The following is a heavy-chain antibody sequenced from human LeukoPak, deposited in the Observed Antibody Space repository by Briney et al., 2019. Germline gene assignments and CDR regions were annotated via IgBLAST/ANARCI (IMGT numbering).Heavy chain of an antibody. V-gene: IGHV3-23*01. Sequence: GESLRLSCAASGFTFRSYVMSWIRQAPGKGLEWVSAISDSGGSTYYADSVKGRFTTSRDNSKSTLYLQMNSLRAEDTAVYYCAKRRDIVVVVAALYYFDYWGQGTLVTVSS. CDR2: ISDSGGST. D-gene: IGHD2-15*01. CDR3: AKRRDIVVVVAALYYFDY. J-gene: IGHJ4*02. CDR1: GFTFRSYV.